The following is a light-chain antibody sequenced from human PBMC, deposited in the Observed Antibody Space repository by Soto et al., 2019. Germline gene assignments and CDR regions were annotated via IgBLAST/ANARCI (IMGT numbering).Light chain of an antibody. CDR3: EQYGSSPPSIT. Sequence: EIVLTQSPATLSLSPGERATLSCRASQSVSSYLAWYQQKPGQAPRLLIYDASNRATGIPARFSGSGSGTDLTLTISSLEPEDFAVYYCEQYGSSPPSITFGQGTRLEIK. J-gene: IGKJ5*01. CDR2: DAS. V-gene: IGKV3-11*01. CDR1: QSVSSY.